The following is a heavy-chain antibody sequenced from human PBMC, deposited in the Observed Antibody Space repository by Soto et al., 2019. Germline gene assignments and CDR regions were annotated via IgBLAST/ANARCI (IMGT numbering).Heavy chain of an antibody. CDR1: GGSISSYY. Sequence: SETLSLTCTVSGGSISSYYWSWIRQPPGKGLEWIGYIYYSGSTNYNPSLKSRVTISVDTSKNQFSLKLSSVTAADTAVYYCVWSSVTTRIWFDPCAQGSLVTVS. CDR2: IYYSGST. J-gene: IGHJ5*02. V-gene: IGHV4-59*08. CDR3: VWSSVTTRIWFDP. D-gene: IGHD4-4*01.